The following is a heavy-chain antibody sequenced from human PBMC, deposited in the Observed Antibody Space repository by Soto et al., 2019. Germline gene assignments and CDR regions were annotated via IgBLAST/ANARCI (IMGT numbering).Heavy chain of an antibody. CDR3: AKDRGGTYYYGMDV. V-gene: IGHV3-23*01. CDR2: ISGSGGST. CDR1: GFTFRSYA. J-gene: IGHJ6*02. Sequence: GGSLRLSCAASGFTFRSYAMSWVRQAPGKGLEWVSGISGSGGSTYYAGSVKGRFTISRDNSKNTLYLQINSQRAEDTAVYYCAKDRGGTYYYGMDVWGQGTTVTVFS. D-gene: IGHD3-10*01.